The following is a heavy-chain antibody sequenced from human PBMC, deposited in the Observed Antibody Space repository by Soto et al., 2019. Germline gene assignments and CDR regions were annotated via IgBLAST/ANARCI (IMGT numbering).Heavy chain of an antibody. CDR1: GYTFSSYG. D-gene: IGHD6-6*01. J-gene: IGHJ4*02. CDR3: ARKGQLAY. Sequence: QVQLVQSGAEVKKPGASVKVSCKTSGYTFSSYGFSWVRQAPGQGLEWIGWISGYNGNRNYAQRFQARVIMTTDTSARSAYRELMGLRSNDTAVYYCARKGQLAYWGQGTLVSVSS. CDR2: ISGYNGNR. V-gene: IGHV1-18*01.